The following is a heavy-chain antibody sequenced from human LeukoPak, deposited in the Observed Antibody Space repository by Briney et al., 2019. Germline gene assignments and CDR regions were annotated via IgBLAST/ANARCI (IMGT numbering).Heavy chain of an antibody. D-gene: IGHD3-9*01. Sequence: SVKLSRNASGGTFSSYAISWVRQAPGQGLELMGVIILIFGTANYAQKFQGRVTITADESTSTAYMELGSLRSEDTAVYYCARGRLVITLDAFDIWGQGTMVTVSS. V-gene: IGHV1-69*13. J-gene: IGHJ3*02. CDR1: GGTFSSYA. CDR2: IILIFGTA. CDR3: ARGRLVITLDAFDI.